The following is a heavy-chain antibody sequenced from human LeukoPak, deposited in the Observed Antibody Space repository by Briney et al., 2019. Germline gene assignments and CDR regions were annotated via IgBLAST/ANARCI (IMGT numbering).Heavy chain of an antibody. D-gene: IGHD2-2*01. V-gene: IGHV1-18*01. J-gene: IGHJ4*02. CDR3: ARILGRTKVPAANYYLDY. Sequence: GASVKVSCKASGFTFSSFGISWVRQAPGQGLEWMGWISVHNGKTKNEQSLQGRLTMTTDTATSTAYMELRSLRPDDTAVYYCARILGRTKVPAANYYLDYWGQGTLVTVSS. CDR2: ISVHNGKT. CDR1: GFTFSSFG.